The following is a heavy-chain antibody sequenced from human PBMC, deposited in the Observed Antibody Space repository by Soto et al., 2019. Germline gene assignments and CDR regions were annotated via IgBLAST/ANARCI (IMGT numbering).Heavy chain of an antibody. CDR3: AHRRQAAARLSGWFDP. D-gene: IGHD6-13*01. V-gene: IGHV2-5*02. CDR1: GFSLSTSGVG. J-gene: IGHJ5*02. Sequence: QITLKESGPTLVKPTQTLTLTCTFSGFSLSTSGVGVGWIRQPPGKALDWLALIYWDGDKRYSPSLKSRLTITKDTPKNQVVLTMTNVDPVDTATYYCAHRRQAAARLSGWFDPWGQGTLVTVSS. CDR2: IYWDGDK.